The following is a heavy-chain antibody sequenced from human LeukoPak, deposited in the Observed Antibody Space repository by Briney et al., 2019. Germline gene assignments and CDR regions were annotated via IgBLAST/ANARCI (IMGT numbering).Heavy chain of an antibody. V-gene: IGHV3-23*01. CDR1: GFAFSSYG. CDR3: AKEIYGDSTGGRFQH. CDR2: ISGSGGST. J-gene: IGHJ1*01. D-gene: IGHD4-17*01. Sequence: PGGSLRLSCAASGFAFSSYGMHWVRQAPGKGLEWVSVISGSGGSTYYADSVKGRFTISRDNSKNTLYLQMNSLRAEDTAVYYCAKEIYGDSTGGRFQHWGQGTLVTVSS.